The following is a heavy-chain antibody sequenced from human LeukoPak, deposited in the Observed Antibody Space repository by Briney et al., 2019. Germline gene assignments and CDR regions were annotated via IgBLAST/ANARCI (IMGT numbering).Heavy chain of an antibody. J-gene: IGHJ4*02. Sequence: GESLKISCDTSGYSFTTYWIGWVRQMPGTGLEWVGAIYPDDSDSRYSPSFQGQVVISADRSIRTAYLQWNSLKTSDTAMYYCARQGRGYYFDYWGQGTLVTVSS. CDR2: IYPDDSDS. D-gene: IGHD3-10*01. CDR3: ARQGRGYYFDY. V-gene: IGHV5-51*01. CDR1: GYSFTTYW.